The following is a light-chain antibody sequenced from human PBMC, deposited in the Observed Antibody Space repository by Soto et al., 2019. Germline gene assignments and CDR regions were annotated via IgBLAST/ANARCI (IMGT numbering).Light chain of an antibody. Sequence: GDSVTITCRASQNIRNWLAWYXQKXGKXXNXXXYDASSLQSGVPSRFSGSGSGTEFTLTISSLQPEDFATYSCQQSYNSPQTFGRGTKVDIK. J-gene: IGKJ1*01. V-gene: IGKV1-5*01. CDR1: QNIRNW. CDR2: DAS. CDR3: QQSYNSPQT.